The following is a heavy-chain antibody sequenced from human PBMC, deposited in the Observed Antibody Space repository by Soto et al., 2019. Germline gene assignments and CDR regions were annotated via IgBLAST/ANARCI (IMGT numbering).Heavy chain of an antibody. V-gene: IGHV4-39*01. CDR3: ARHRFLGDDFWSGYYPQHYYYYMDV. CDR1: GGSISSSSYY. J-gene: IGHJ6*03. D-gene: IGHD3-3*01. CDR2: IYYSGST. Sequence: QLQLQESGPGLVKPSETLSLTCTVSGGSISSSSYYWGWIRQPPGKGLEWIGSIYYSGSTYYNPSLKSRVTISVDTSKNQFSLKLSSVTAADTAVYYCARHRFLGDDFWSGYYPQHYYYYMDVWGKGTTVTVSS.